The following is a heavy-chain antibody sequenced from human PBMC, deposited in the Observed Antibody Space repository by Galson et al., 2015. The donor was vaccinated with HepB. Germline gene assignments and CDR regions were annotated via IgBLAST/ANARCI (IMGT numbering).Heavy chain of an antibody. CDR3: ARDGEELGTYYYYYGMDV. D-gene: IGHD7-27*01. CDR1: GGTFSSYA. J-gene: IGHJ6*02. CDR2: IIPILGIA. Sequence: SVKVSCKASGGTFSSYAISWVRQAPGQGLEWMGRIIPILGIANYAQKFQGRVTITADKSTSTAYMELSSLRSEDTAVYYCARDGEELGTYYYYYGMDVWGQGTTVTVSS. V-gene: IGHV1-69*04.